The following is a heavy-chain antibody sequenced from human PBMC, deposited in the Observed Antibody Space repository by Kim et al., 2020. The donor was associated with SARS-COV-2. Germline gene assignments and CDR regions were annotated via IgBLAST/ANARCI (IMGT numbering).Heavy chain of an antibody. CDR1: GGSISSYY. Sequence: SETLSLTCTGSGGSISSYYWSWIRQPPRKGLEWIGYIYYSGSTNYNPSLKTRGTISVDTSKNQFSLKLSSVTAADTAVYYCARHRFGGVIGDFDYWGQGTLVTVSS. CDR2: IYYSGST. V-gene: IGHV4-59*08. J-gene: IGHJ4*02. CDR3: ARHRFGGVIGDFDY. D-gene: IGHD3-16*02.